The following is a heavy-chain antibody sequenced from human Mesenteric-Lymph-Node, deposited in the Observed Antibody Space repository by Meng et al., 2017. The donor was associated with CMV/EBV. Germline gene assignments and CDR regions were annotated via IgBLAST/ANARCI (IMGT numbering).Heavy chain of an antibody. CDR1: GFTFSSYW. J-gene: IGHJ4*02. CDR2: IDVDRSTT. D-gene: IGHD2-15*01. CDR3: VRPVLGGASVVAFDY. Sequence: EVQLVESGGGLVQPGESLRLSWAASGFTFSSYWMHWVRQAPGKGLVWLSRIDVDRSTTNYANSAKGRFTISRDNAKNTLYLQIKDLTPEDTAVYYCVRPVLGGASVVAFDYWGQGTLVTVS. V-gene: IGHV3-74*01.